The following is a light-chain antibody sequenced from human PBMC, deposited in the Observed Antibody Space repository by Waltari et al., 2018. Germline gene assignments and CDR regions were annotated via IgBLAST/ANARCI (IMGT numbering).Light chain of an antibody. Sequence: QSVLTQPPSVSGAPGQRVSISCTGSKSNIGAGYDVHWYQQLPGTAPKLLIYGNSNRPSGVPDRCSGSKACTSASLAITGLQAEDEADYYCQSYDSSLSGYVFGTGTKVTVL. V-gene: IGLV1-40*01. J-gene: IGLJ1*01. CDR1: KSNIGAGYD. CDR2: GNS. CDR3: QSYDSSLSGYV.